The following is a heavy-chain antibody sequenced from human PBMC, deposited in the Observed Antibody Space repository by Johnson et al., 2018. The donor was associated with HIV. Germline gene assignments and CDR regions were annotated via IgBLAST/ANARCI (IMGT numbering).Heavy chain of an antibody. CDR2: IWYDGSNK. V-gene: IGHV3-33*01. Sequence: QVQLVESGGGVVQPGRSLRLSCAASGFTFSSYGMHWVRQAPGKGLEWVAVIWYDGSNKYYADSVKGRFTISRDNFKNALHLQMNSLRGEDTAVYYCARDRGWGYVGGNSWNAFDIWGQGTMVTVSS. CDR3: ARDRGWGYVGGNSWNAFDI. CDR1: GFTFSSYG. D-gene: IGHD4-23*01. J-gene: IGHJ3*02.